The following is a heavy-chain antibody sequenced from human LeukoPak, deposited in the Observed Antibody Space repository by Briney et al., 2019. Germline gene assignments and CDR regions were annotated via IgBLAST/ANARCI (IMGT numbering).Heavy chain of an antibody. CDR1: GLAIGSNY. J-gene: IGHJ4*02. D-gene: IGHD5-12*01. V-gene: IGHV3-66*01. CDR3: ARERGDRDYERFDY. Sequence: PGGSLRLSCAASGLAIGSNYMIWVRLAPGKGLEWVAVIYSGGNTDYADSVKGRFTVSIDSSKNTLYLQMESLRVEDTAVYFCARERGDRDYERFDYWGQGTLLTVSS. CDR2: IYSGGNT.